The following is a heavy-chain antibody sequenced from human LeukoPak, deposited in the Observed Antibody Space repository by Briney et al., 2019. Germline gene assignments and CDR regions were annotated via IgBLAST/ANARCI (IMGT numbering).Heavy chain of an antibody. CDR3: AKYATASPYFHWFDN. V-gene: IGHV3-23*01. CDR2: ISSGDRT. J-gene: IGHJ4*02. Sequence: GGSLRLSCAASGFTFSNYAMNWVRQAPGKGLEGVAGISSGDRTFHAESVKGRFTISRDKSKDTLHLQMNRLRAEDTAVYYCAKYATASPYFHWFDNWGQGTQVIVSS. CDR1: GFTFSNYA. D-gene: IGHD3-9*01.